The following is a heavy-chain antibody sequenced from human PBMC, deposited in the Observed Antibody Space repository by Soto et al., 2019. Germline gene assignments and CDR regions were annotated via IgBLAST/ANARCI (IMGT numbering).Heavy chain of an antibody. Sequence: PSDTLSLTCTVSGGSISDDTYYWGWIRQPPGKGLEWIGSIYYSGTSSYNPSLESRVTISVDTSKNQFSLKLSSVTAADTAVYYCASYLWFGELYRAFDIWGQGTMVT. J-gene: IGHJ3*02. CDR1: GGSISDDTYY. CDR2: IYYSGTS. V-gene: IGHV4-39*07. D-gene: IGHD3-10*01. CDR3: ASYLWFGELYRAFDI.